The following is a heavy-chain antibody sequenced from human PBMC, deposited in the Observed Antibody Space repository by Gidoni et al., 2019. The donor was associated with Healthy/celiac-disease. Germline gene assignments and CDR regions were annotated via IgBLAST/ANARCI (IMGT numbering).Heavy chain of an antibody. V-gene: IGHV1-3*05. CDR1: GSTFTSYS. CDR2: INAGNGNT. CDR3: ARDFAYSSPVGVVDY. D-gene: IGHD6-19*01. Sequence: QVQLAQSGAAEKKPGASVKVSFKASGSTFTSYSMHWVRQAPGQRLEWMGWINAGNGNTKYSQKFQGRVTITRDTSASTAYRGLSSLRSEDTAVYYCARDFAYSSPVGVVDYWGQGTLVTVSS. J-gene: IGHJ4*02.